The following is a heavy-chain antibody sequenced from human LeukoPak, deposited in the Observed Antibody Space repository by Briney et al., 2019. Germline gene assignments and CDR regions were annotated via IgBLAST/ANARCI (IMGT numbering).Heavy chain of an antibody. Sequence: SETLSLTCTVSGGSISNNYWSWIRQPAGKGLEWIGYIYYSGSTNYNPSLKSRVTISVDTSKNQFSLKLSSVTAADTAVYYCARHRPLWPFDYWGQGTLVTVSS. J-gene: IGHJ4*02. V-gene: IGHV4-59*08. CDR3: ARHRPLWPFDY. CDR2: IYYSGST. D-gene: IGHD5-18*01. CDR1: GGSISNNY.